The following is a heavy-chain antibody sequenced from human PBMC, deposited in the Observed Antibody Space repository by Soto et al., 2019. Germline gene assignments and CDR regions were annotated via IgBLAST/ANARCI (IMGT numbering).Heavy chain of an antibody. CDR3: GRDRRCGDGYNLGFDY. D-gene: IGHD5-12*01. J-gene: IGHJ4*02. Sequence: QVQLVESGGDVVQPGRSLRLSCAASGFTFSGYTMHWVRQAPGKGLEWVAGISFDGSNKYYADSVKDRFTISRDNSKNTVYVQMNSVRTEDTAVYYCGRDRRCGDGYNLGFDYWGQGTLVTVSS. CDR1: GFTFSGYT. V-gene: IGHV3-30*03. CDR2: ISFDGSNK.